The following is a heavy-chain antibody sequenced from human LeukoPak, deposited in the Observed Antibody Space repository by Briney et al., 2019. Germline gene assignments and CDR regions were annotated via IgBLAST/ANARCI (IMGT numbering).Heavy chain of an antibody. V-gene: IGHV4-34*01. J-gene: IGHJ4*02. D-gene: IGHD3-16*02. Sequence: SETLSLTCAVYGGWFRGYYWSWLRQPPGKGLEWLGEINHSGSTNYNPPLKSRVTISVDTSKNQFSLMLSSVTAADTAVYYCARGEYDYVWGSYRYPAFDYWGQGTLVTVSS. CDR1: GGWFRGYY. CDR3: ARGEYDYVWGSYRYPAFDY. CDR2: INHSGST.